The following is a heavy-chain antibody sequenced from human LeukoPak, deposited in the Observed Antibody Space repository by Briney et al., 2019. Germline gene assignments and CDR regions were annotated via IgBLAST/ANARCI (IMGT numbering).Heavy chain of an antibody. CDR3: ARGGVVATSDY. CDR2: INPSSGST. V-gene: IGHV1-46*01. Sequence: ASVTVSCKASGYTFTNYYMYWVRQAPGQGLEWMGMINPSSGSTSYAQKFQGRVTMTRDTSTSTVYMELSGLKSEDTAVYYCARGGVVATSDYWGQGTLVTVSS. J-gene: IGHJ4*02. D-gene: IGHD5-12*01. CDR1: GYTFTNYY.